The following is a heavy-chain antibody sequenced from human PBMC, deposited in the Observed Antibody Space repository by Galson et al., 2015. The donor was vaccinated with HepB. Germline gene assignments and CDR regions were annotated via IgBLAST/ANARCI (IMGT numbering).Heavy chain of an antibody. CDR3: AKHPRFRTQGDY. V-gene: IGHV3-23*01. CDR2: ISGSGGST. Sequence: LRLSCAASGFTFSSYAMSWVRQAPGKGLEWVSAISGSGGSTYYADSVKGRFTISRDNSKNTLYLQMNSLRAEDTAVYYCAKHPRFRTQGDYWGQGTLVTVSS. CDR1: GFTFSSYA. J-gene: IGHJ4*02. D-gene: IGHD2-21*01.